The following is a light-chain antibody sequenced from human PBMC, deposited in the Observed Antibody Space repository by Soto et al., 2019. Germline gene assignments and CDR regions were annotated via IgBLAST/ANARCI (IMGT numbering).Light chain of an antibody. CDR1: QNINNY. V-gene: IGKV1-33*01. CDR2: XAS. J-gene: IGKJ5*01. Sequence: NQITQSASSLSASVXDRVSITCKASQNINNYLNXCQXXPXRAPXXXIYXASNLAAGVPSXFRGSGCGTDITFTIIRLQPESIATYCWQQYDHLPTFGQGTRLEI. CDR3: QQYDHLPT.